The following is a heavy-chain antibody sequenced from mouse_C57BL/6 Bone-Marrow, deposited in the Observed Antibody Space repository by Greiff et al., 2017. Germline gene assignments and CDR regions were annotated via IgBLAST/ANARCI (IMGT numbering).Heavy chain of an antibody. Sequence: QVHVKQSGAELARPGASVKLSCKASGYTFTSYGISWVKQRTGQGLEWIGEIYPRSGNTYYNEKFKGKATLTADKSSSTAYMELRSLTSEDSAVYFCAKTAQATFPYAMDYWGQGTSVTVSS. CDR3: AKTAQATFPYAMDY. CDR1: GYTFTSYG. CDR2: IYPRSGNT. D-gene: IGHD3-2*02. J-gene: IGHJ4*01. V-gene: IGHV1-81*01.